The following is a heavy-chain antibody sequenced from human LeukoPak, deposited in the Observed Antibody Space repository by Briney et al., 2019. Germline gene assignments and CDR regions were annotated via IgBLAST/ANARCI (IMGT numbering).Heavy chain of an antibody. CDR2: IYPGDSDT. CDR1: GYTITNYW. J-gene: IGHJ4*02. D-gene: IGHD6-19*01. Sequence: GESLQISCQGSGYTITNYWIGWVRQMPGKGLEWMGIIYPGDSDTRYSPSFQGQVTISADKSISTAYLQWSSLKASDTAMYYCARRSGYSSGWTALDYWGQGTLVTVSS. V-gene: IGHV5-51*01. CDR3: ARRSGYSSGWTALDY.